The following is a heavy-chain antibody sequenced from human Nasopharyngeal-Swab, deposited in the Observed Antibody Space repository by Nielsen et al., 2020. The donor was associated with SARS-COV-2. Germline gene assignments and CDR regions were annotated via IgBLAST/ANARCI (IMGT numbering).Heavy chain of an antibody. Sequence: ETLSLTCAVYGGSFSGYYWSWVRQAPGKGLEWVSGSSGSGGSTNYADSVKGRFTISRDNSKNTLYLQMNSLRAEDTAVYYCAKVSHILTGYYPSDYWGQGTLVTVSS. CDR3: AKVSHILTGYYPSDY. V-gene: IGHV3-23*01. CDR1: GGSFSGYY. CDR2: SSGSGGST. J-gene: IGHJ4*02. D-gene: IGHD3-9*01.